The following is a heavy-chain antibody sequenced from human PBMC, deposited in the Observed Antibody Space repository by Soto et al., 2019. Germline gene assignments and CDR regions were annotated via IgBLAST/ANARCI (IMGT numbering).Heavy chain of an antibody. CDR1: GFTFDDFA. D-gene: IGHD2-8*02. Sequence: EMQLVESGGGLVQPGRSLRLSCAASGFTFDDFAMHWVRQAPGKGLVWVSGINWNSGDIDYADSVRGRFTISRDNAKNALYLQMTSLRAEDAAVYYCVKDIGASGAYWYFDLWGRGTLVTVSS. CDR3: VKDIGASGAYWYFDL. J-gene: IGHJ2*01. V-gene: IGHV3-9*01. CDR2: INWNSGDI.